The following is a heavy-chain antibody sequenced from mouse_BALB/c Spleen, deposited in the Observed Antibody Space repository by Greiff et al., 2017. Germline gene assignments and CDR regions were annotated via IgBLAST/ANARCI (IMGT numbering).Heavy chain of an antibody. CDR3: GRGYGSSPWYFDV. V-gene: IGHV1-37*01. D-gene: IGHD1-1*01. Sequence: VQLQQSGPELVKPGASVKISCKASGYSFTSYFMNWVKQSHGKSLEWIGRINPYNGDTFYNQKFKGKATLTVDKSSSTAHMELLSLTSEDSAVYYCGRGYGSSPWYFDVWGAGTTVTVSS. J-gene: IGHJ1*01. CDR2: INPYNGDT. CDR1: GYSFTSYF.